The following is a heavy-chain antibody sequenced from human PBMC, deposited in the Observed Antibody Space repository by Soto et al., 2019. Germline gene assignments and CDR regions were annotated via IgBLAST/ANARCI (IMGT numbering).Heavy chain of an antibody. V-gene: IGHV2-5*02. Sequence: QITLKESGPTLVKPTQTLTLTCTFSGFSLSTSGVGVGWIRQPPGKALEWLALIYWDDDKRYSPSLKSRLTSTKDTSTNQVVLTMTNMDPVDTATYYCAHSRQWLIPFDYWGQGTLVTVSS. CDR1: GFSLSTSGVG. D-gene: IGHD6-19*01. J-gene: IGHJ4*02. CDR2: IYWDDDK. CDR3: AHSRQWLIPFDY.